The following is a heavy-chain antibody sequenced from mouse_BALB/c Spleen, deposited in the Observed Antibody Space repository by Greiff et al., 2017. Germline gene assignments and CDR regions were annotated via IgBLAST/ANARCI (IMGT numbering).Heavy chain of an antibody. CDR3: ARGWDFAY. Sequence: EVQLLESGGGLVKPGGSLKLSCAASGFTFSDYYMYWVRQTPEKRLEWVATISDGGSYTYYPDSVKGRFTISRDNAKNNLYLQMSSLKSEDTAMYYCARGWDFAYWGQGTLVTVSA. J-gene: IGHJ3*01. V-gene: IGHV5-4*02. CDR1: GFTFSDYY. D-gene: IGHD1-1*02. CDR2: ISDGGSYT.